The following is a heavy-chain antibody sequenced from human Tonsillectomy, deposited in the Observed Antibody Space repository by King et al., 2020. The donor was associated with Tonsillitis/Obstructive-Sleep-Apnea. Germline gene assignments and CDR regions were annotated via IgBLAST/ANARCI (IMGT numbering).Heavy chain of an antibody. CDR1: GVSLSTTGVL. Sequence: TLKESVPTVVKPSQTLTLTCSVSGVSLSTTGVLVVCVCQPPGKALEWLTFLSWNYDKRYSPSLRSRLTITKDTSKNQVVLTMTNMDPVDTGTYYCAHRTTVTSVDYWGRGTLVTVSS. V-gene: IGHV2-5*01. CDR2: LSWNYDK. D-gene: IGHD4-17*01. CDR3: AHRTTVTSVDY. J-gene: IGHJ4*02.